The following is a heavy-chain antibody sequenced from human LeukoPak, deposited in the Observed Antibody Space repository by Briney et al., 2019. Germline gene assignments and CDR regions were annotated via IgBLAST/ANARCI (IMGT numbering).Heavy chain of an antibody. Sequence: SETLSLTCTVSGGPISSYYWSWIRQPPGKGLEWIGYIYYSGSTNYNPSLKSRVTISVDTSKNQFSLKLSSVTAADTAMYYCARVDPDSSSTLEVFDYWGQGTLVTVSS. V-gene: IGHV4-59*01. D-gene: IGHD6-6*01. J-gene: IGHJ4*02. CDR1: GGPISSYY. CDR3: ARVDPDSSSTLEVFDY. CDR2: IYYSGST.